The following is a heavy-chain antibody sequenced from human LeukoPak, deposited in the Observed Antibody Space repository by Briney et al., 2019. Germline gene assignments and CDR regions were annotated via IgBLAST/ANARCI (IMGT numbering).Heavy chain of an antibody. J-gene: IGHJ4*02. CDR1: GGSSIRYS. V-gene: IGHV4-34*01. CDR2: IDDSGTT. Sequence: SETLSLTCAVYGGSSIRYSWSWVRQPPGKGLEWIGEIDDSGTTNYRPSLKSRVTISVDTSKNQLSLKVTSVTAADTAVYYCARVSGYCSDGVCRFDYWGQGTLVTVSS. CDR3: ARVSGYCSDGVCRFDY. D-gene: IGHD2-8*01.